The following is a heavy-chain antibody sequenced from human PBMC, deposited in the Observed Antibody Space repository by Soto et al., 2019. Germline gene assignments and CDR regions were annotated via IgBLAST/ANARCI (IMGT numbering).Heavy chain of an antibody. D-gene: IGHD3-16*02. CDR2: ISGTGGRT. Sequence: PGGSLRLSCAASGFTFGSYAMSWVRQAPGKGLEWVSPISGTGGRTNYADSVKGRFTISRDNSKNTLYLQMNSLRAEDTAVYYCARSISLYXNIWGSYRPDYMDVWGKGTTVTVSS. V-gene: IGHV3-23*01. CDR3: ARSISLYXNIWGSYRPDYMDV. CDR1: GFTFGSYA. J-gene: IGHJ6*03.